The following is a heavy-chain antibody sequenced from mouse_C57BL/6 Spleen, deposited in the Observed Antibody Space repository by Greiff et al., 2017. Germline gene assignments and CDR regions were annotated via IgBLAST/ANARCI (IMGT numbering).Heavy chain of an antibody. Sequence: QVQLQQPGAELVRPGSSVKLSCKASGYTFTSYWMHWVKQRPIQGLEWIGNIDPSDSETHYNQKFKDKATLTVDKSSITAYMQLSSLTSEDSAVYYCARHDSGYYYWGQGTTLTVSS. CDR1: GYTFTSYW. V-gene: IGHV1-52*01. CDR3: ARHDSGYYY. J-gene: IGHJ2*01. D-gene: IGHD3-2*02. CDR2: IDPSDSET.